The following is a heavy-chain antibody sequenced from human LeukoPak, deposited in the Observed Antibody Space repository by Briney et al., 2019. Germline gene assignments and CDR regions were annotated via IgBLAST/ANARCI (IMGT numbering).Heavy chain of an antibody. D-gene: IGHD6-19*01. CDR2: IYYSGST. CDR3: ARQWLVYAFGI. J-gene: IGHJ3*02. Sequence: SETLSLTCTVSGGSISSYYWSWIRQPPGKGLEWIGYIYYSGSTNYNPSLKSRVTISVDTSKNQFSLKLSSVTAADTAVYYCARQWLVYAFGIWGQGTMVTVSS. CDR1: GGSISSYY. V-gene: IGHV4-59*01.